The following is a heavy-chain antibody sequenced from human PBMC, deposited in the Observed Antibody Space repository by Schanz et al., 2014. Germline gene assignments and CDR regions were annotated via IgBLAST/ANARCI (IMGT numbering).Heavy chain of an antibody. D-gene: IGHD3-10*01. Sequence: EVQLLESGGDLVQPGGSLRLSCASSGFSFTTYAMSWVRQAPGKGLEWVSGITGASDHIDYAESVKGRFTISSDSSKNTLYLQMNSLQTEDTAVYYCTADLWFGAVWGVWWGQGTLVTVSS. CDR2: ITGASDHI. V-gene: IGHV3-23*01. CDR3: TADLWFGAVWGVW. CDR1: GFSFTTYA. J-gene: IGHJ4*02.